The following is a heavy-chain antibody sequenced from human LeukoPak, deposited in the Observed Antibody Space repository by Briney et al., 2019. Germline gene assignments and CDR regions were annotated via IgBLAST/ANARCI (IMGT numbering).Heavy chain of an antibody. V-gene: IGHV1-46*01. CDR1: GYTFTSYY. CDR2: INPRGGST. J-gene: IGHJ4*02. D-gene: IGHD6-25*01. CDR3: ARVGSAAATADY. Sequence: ASVKVSCKASGYTFTSYYMHWMRQAPGQGPEWMGIINPRGGSTDYSQKFQGRITMTSDTSTSTVYMELSSLRSDDTAVYFCARVGSAAATADYWGQGTLVTVSS.